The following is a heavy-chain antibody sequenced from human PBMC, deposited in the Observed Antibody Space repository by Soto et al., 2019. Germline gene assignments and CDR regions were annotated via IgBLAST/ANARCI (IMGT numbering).Heavy chain of an antibody. V-gene: IGHV3-13*04. J-gene: IGHJ4*02. CDR2: IGTAGDT. CDR3: ARAIGPTLFDY. Sequence: PWGSLRLSCSAYGFTFISYDIHWVRQGPGKGLEWVSAIGTAGDTNYAGSVKGRFTISRENAKNSLYLQMNSLRAGDTAIYFCARAIGPTLFDYWGQGTLVTVSS. D-gene: IGHD3-22*01. CDR1: GFTFISYD.